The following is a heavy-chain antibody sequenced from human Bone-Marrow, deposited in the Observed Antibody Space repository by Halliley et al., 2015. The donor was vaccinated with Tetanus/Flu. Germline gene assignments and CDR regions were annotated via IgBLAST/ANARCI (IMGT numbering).Heavy chain of an antibody. Sequence: WVSFIRGKAYGGTAEYAASVKGRFTISRDDSKSVAYLQMNSLKTEDTAVYYCTRGGRFSGYFDPWGQGTLVTV. CDR2: IRGKAYGGTA. V-gene: IGHV3-49*02. J-gene: IGHJ5*02. D-gene: IGHD5-12*01. CDR3: TRGGRFSGYFDP.